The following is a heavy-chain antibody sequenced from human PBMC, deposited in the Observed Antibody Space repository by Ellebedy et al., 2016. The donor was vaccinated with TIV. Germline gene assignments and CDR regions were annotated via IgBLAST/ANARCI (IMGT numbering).Heavy chain of an antibody. J-gene: IGHJ4*02. CDR1: GFTFSTYA. CDR2: ISGNGGST. V-gene: IGHV3-64*04. CDR3: AKDSYHNFWNALFDS. D-gene: IGHD3-3*01. Sequence: GESLKISCSGSGFTFSTYAMHWVRQAPGKGLEYVSAISGNGGSTYYADSVKGRFTISRDNSKNTLYLQMNSLRADDTAVYYCAKDSYHNFWNALFDSWGQGTLVTVSS.